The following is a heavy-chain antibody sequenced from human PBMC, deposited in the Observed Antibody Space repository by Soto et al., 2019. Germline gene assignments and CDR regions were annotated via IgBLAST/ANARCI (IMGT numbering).Heavy chain of an antibody. Sequence: EVQLLESGGGLVQPGGSLRLSCAASGFTFSSYAMNWVRQAPGKGLEWVSVISGSGGSTYYADSVKGRFTISRDNSKNPLYLQMNSLRAEDTAGYYCARRSSSWYFDYWGQGTLVTVSS. CDR1: GFTFSSYA. V-gene: IGHV3-23*01. J-gene: IGHJ4*02. D-gene: IGHD6-13*01. CDR2: ISGSGGST. CDR3: ARRSSSWYFDY.